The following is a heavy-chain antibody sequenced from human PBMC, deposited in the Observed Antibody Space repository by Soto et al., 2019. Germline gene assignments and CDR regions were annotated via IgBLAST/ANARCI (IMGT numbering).Heavy chain of an antibody. CDR1: GFTFSGHW. Sequence: EVQLVESGGDLVQPGGSLRLSCAASGFTFSGHWMHWVRQVPGKGLEWVLRINTDGGSSAYADSVKGRFTISRDNAKNTLYLQMTGLRAEDTAVYYCAREAGYCSRTSCYRRAFDTWGQGTTVTVSS. CDR3: AREAGYCSRTSCYRRAFDT. J-gene: IGHJ3*02. V-gene: IGHV3-74*03. D-gene: IGHD2-2*01. CDR2: INTDGGSS.